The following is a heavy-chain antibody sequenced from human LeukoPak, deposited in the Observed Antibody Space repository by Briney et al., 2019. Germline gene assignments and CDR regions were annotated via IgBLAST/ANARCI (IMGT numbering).Heavy chain of an antibody. CDR1: GFTFSSYW. D-gene: IGHD3-10*01. J-gene: IGHJ6*03. V-gene: IGHV3-48*01. CDR3: ARLRVWSYYYYYYMDV. CDR2: ISSSSSTI. Sequence: PGGSLRLSCAASGFTFSSYWMSWVRQAPGKGLEWVSYISSSSSTIYYADSVKGRFTISRDNAKNSLYLQMNGLRAEDTAVYYCARLRVWSYYYYYYMDVWGKGTTVTVSS.